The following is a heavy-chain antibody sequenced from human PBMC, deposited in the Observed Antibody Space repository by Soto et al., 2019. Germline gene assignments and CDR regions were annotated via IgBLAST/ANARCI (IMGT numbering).Heavy chain of an antibody. CDR3: ARDKIMVRGVKGMDV. J-gene: IGHJ6*02. D-gene: IGHD3-10*01. CDR1: GFTFSSYS. V-gene: IGHV3-21*01. Sequence: GSLRLSCAASGFTFSSYSMNWVRQAPGKGLEWVSSISSSSSYIYYADSVKGRFTISRDNAKNSLYLQMNSLRAEDTAVYYCARDKIMVRGVKGMDVWGQGTTVTVSS. CDR2: ISSSSSYI.